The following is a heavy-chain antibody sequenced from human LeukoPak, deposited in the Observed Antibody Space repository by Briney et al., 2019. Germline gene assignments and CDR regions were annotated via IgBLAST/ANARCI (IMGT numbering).Heavy chain of an antibody. J-gene: IGHJ4*02. CDR2: ISSSSSYI. D-gene: IGHD5-24*01. CDR3: AISRDGYNCPFDY. Sequence: GGSLRLSCAASGFTFSSCSMNWVRQAPGKGLEWVSSISSSSSYIYYADSVKGRFTISRDNAKNSLYLQMNSLRAEDTAVYYCAISRDGYNCPFDYWGQGTLVTVSS. CDR1: GFTFSSCS. V-gene: IGHV3-21*01.